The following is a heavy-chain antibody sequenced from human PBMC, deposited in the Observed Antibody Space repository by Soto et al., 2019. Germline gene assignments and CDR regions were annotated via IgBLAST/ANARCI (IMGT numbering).Heavy chain of an antibody. CDR1: GFNFRNYP. J-gene: IGHJ4*02. V-gene: IGHV3-30-3*01. D-gene: IGHD6-13*01. CDR2: ISFDGSNK. Sequence: QEQLVESGGGVVQPGRSLRLSCSVSGFNFRNYPMHWVRQAPGKGLDWVAAISFDGSNKFYGDSVKGRFSISRDDSKNTLSLQMNGLRTEDSATYYCAREIAASKDFWGQGTLVIVSS. CDR3: AREIAASKDF.